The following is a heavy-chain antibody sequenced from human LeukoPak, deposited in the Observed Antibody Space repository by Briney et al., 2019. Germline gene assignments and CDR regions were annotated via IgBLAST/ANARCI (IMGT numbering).Heavy chain of an antibody. CDR1: GGSISSELYS. CDR3: ARDPAPISGSFFNNYGMDV. J-gene: IGHJ6*02. Sequence: PSQTLSLTCTDSGGSISSELYSWSWIRQSAGKGLEWVGHIYVSGSTKYNPSLQTRLSISLDTSKNQFSLTLTSVTAADTAVYYCARDPAPISGSFFNNYGMDVWGQGTTVTVSS. D-gene: IGHD1-26*01. V-gene: IGHV4-61*09. CDR2: IYVSGST.